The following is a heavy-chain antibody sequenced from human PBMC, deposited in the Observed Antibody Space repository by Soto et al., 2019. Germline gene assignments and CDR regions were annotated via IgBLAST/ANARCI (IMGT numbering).Heavy chain of an antibody. D-gene: IGHD3-3*01. V-gene: IGHV6-1*01. Sequence: SQTLSLTCAISGDSVSSNSAAWNWIRQSPSRGLEWLGRTYYRSKWYNDYAVSVKSRIAINPDTSKNQFSLQLNSVTPEDTAVYYCARCSSIFVVVIRDAFDIWGQGTMVTVSS. CDR3: ARCSSIFVVVIRDAFDI. CDR1: GDSVSSNSAA. CDR2: TYYRSKWYN. J-gene: IGHJ3*02.